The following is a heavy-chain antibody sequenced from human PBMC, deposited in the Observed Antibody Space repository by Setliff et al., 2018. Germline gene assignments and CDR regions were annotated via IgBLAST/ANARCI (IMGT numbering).Heavy chain of an antibody. J-gene: IGHJ4*02. D-gene: IGHD6-19*01. V-gene: IGHV3-33*01. CDR1: GFTFSTHA. CDR2: IWSDGNNQ. Sequence: PGGSLRLSCGASGFTFSTHAMHWVRQAPGKGLEWVAMIWSDGNNQFYPGSVKGRFTVSRGNSKNMVYLQMDNLRVDDTAVYYCAGDPPNSGWSFDYWGQGTLVTVSS. CDR3: AGDPPNSGWSFDY.